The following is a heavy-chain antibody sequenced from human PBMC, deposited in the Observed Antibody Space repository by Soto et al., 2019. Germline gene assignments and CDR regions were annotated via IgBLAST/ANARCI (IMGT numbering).Heavy chain of an antibody. J-gene: IGHJ5*02. CDR3: AREWGGSGWYREWFDP. D-gene: IGHD6-19*01. V-gene: IGHV4-4*07. Sequence: QVQLQESGPGLVKPSETLSLTCTVSGGSISSYYWSWIRQPAGKGLEWIGRIYTSGSTNYNPSRKSRVTMSVDTSKNQFSLKLSSVTAADTAVYYCAREWGGSGWYREWFDPWGQGTLVTVSS. CDR2: IYTSGST. CDR1: GGSISSYY.